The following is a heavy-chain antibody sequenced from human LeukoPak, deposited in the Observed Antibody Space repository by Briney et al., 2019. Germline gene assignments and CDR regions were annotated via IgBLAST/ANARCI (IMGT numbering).Heavy chain of an antibody. V-gene: IGHV4-59*01. J-gene: IGHJ6*03. CDR3: ARGYSYYYYYMDV. Sequence: PSETLSLTCTVSGGSISSYYWSWIRQPPGTGLEWIGYIYYSGSTNYNPSLKSRVTISVDTSKNQFSLKLNSVTAADTAVYYCARGYSYYYYYMDVWGKGTTVTVSS. CDR2: IYYSGST. CDR1: GGSISSYY.